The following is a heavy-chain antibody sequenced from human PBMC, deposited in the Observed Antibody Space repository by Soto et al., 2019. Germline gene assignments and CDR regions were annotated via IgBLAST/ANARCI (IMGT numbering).Heavy chain of an antibody. CDR1: GFTFSSYS. CDR3: AKMYYDFWSGYYTDYYYYYMDV. J-gene: IGHJ6*03. V-gene: IGHV3-21*01. D-gene: IGHD3-3*01. Sequence: GESLKISCAASGFTFSSYSMNWVRQAPGKGLEWVSSISSSSSYIYYADSVKGRFTISRDNAKNSLYLQMNSLRAEDTAVYYCAKMYYDFWSGYYTDYYYYYMDVWGKGTTVTVSS. CDR2: ISSSSSYI.